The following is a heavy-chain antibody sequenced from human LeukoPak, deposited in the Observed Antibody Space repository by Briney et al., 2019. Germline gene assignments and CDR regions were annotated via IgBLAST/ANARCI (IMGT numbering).Heavy chain of an antibody. Sequence: PGGSLRLSCAASGFTVCGNEMRWVRQAPGKGLEWVSAISGSGGSTYYADSVKGRFTISRDNSKNTLYLQMNSLKAEDTAVYYCAKWEHIVEEDGHNWGQGTLVTVSS. V-gene: IGHV3-23*01. CDR1: GFTVCGNE. CDR3: AKWEHIVEEDGHN. D-gene: IGHD2-21*01. CDR2: ISGSGGST. J-gene: IGHJ4*02.